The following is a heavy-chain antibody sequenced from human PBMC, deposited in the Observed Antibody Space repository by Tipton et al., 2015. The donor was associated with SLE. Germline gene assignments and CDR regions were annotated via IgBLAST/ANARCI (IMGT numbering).Heavy chain of an antibody. CDR1: GYTFTSYG. V-gene: IGHV1-69*01. J-gene: IGHJ6*02. D-gene: IGHD6-19*01. CDR3: ARYPQWLDYYGMDV. Sequence: QVQLVQSGAEVKKPGASVKVSCKASGYTFTSYGISWVRQAPGQGLGWMGGIIPIFGTANYAQKFQGRVTITADESTSTAYMELSSLRSEDTAVYYCARYPQWLDYYGMDVWGQGTTVTVSS. CDR2: IIPIFGTA.